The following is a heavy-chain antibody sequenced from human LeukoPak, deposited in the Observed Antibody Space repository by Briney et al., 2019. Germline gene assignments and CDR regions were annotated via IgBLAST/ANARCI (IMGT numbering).Heavy chain of an antibody. Sequence: QPSETLSLTCTVSGDSISSTRYYWGWIRQPPGKGLEWIGSIYYTGSASSNPSLKSRVTMSIDTSKNQFSLKLSSVTAADTAVYYCARLSLLLWFGELRYNWFDPWGQGTLVTVSS. V-gene: IGHV4-39*01. J-gene: IGHJ5*02. CDR3: ARLSLLLWFGELRYNWFDP. CDR2: IYYTGSA. D-gene: IGHD3-10*01. CDR1: GDSISSTRYY.